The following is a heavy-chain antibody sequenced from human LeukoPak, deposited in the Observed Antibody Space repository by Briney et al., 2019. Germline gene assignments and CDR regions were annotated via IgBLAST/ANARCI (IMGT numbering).Heavy chain of an antibody. V-gene: IGHV2-5*02. J-gene: IGHJ5*02. CDR2: IYWDDDK. Sequence: GPTLVKPTQTLTLTCTFSGFSLSTSGVGVGWIRQPPGKALEWLALIYWDDDKRYSPSLKSRLTITKDTSKNQVVLTMTNMDPVDTATYYCAHRLRSSSWSEVNSFDPWGQGTLVTVSS. CDR1: GFSLSTSGVG. D-gene: IGHD6-13*01. CDR3: AHRLRSSSWSEVNSFDP.